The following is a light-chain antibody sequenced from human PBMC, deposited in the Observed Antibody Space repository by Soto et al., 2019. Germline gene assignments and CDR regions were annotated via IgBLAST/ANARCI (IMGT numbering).Light chain of an antibody. V-gene: IGLV2-14*03. CDR2: DVT. Sequence: QSVLTQPASVSGSPGQSIAISCTGTSSDFDGFTKVSWYQHHPDKAPKLMMYDVTNRPSGVSDRFSGSKSGNTASRTISGLQAEDEADYYCSSFTSSFTYVFGSGTKLTVL. CDR3: SSFTSSFTYV. CDR1: SSDFDGFTK. J-gene: IGLJ1*01.